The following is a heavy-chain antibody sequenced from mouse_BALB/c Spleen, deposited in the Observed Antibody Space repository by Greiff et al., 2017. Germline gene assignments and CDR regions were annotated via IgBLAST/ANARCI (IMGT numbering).Heavy chain of an antibody. CDR3: AREVRREDYFDY. D-gene: IGHD2-14*01. Sequence: QVQLQQPGAELVKPGASVKLSCKASGYTFTSYWMHWVKQRPGQGLEWIGEINPSNGRTNYNEKFKSKATLTVDKSSSTAYMQLSSLTSEDSAVYYCAREVRREDYFDYWGQGTTLTVSS. J-gene: IGHJ2*01. V-gene: IGHV1S81*02. CDR2: INPSNGRT. CDR1: GYTFTSYW.